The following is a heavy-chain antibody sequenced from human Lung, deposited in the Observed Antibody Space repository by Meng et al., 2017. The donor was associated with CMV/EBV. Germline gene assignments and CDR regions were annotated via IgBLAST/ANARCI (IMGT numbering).Heavy chain of an antibody. CDR1: GFSLSAYW. J-gene: IGHJ6*02. D-gene: IGHD6-25*01. Sequence: GEXXKISCAASGFSLSAYWMTWVRQAPGQGLEWVANIKEDGSERDYVDSVEGRFTISRDNSRNSLFLEMNSLRVGDTAVYYCVRGRGLEAWGQGTTVTVSS. V-gene: IGHV3-7*01. CDR2: IKEDGSER. CDR3: VRGRGLEA.